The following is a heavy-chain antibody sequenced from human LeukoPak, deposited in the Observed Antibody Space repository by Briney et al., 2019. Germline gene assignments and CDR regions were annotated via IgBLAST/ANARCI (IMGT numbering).Heavy chain of an antibody. Sequence: GGSLRLSCIASGFTFGDYAMSWVRKAPGKGLEWVGFIRSKAYGGTTEYAASVKGRFTISRDDSKSIAYLQMNSLKTEDTAVYYCTREFDTYYDILTGTGGFDPWGQGTLVTVSS. J-gene: IGHJ5*02. CDR1: GFTFGDYA. CDR3: TREFDTYYDILTGTGGFDP. V-gene: IGHV3-49*04. CDR2: IRSKAYGGTT. D-gene: IGHD3-9*01.